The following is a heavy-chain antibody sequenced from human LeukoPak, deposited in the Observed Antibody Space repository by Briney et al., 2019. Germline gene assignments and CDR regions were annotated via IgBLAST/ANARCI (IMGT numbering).Heavy chain of an antibody. Sequence: PSETLSLTCAVYGGTFSGYYWSWIRQPPGKGLEWIGEINHSGSTNYNPSLKSRVTISVDTSKNQFSLKLSSVTAADTAVYYCARGSAADYWGQGTLVTVSS. CDR1: GGTFSGYY. CDR3: ARGSAADY. J-gene: IGHJ4*02. CDR2: INHSGST. V-gene: IGHV4-34*01.